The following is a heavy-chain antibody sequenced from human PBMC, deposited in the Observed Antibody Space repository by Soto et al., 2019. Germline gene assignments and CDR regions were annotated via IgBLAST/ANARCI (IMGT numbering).Heavy chain of an antibody. V-gene: IGHV3-30-3*01. CDR1: GFTFSSYA. CDR3: ARGRQLTVAIVDYFDY. CDR2: ISYDGSNK. Sequence: PGGSLRLSCAASGFTFSSYAMHWVRQAPGKGLEWVAVISYDGSNKYYADSVKGRFTISRDNSKNTLYLQMNSLRAEDTAVYYSARGRQLTVAIVDYFDYWGQGTLVTVSS. D-gene: IGHD2-2*01. J-gene: IGHJ4*02.